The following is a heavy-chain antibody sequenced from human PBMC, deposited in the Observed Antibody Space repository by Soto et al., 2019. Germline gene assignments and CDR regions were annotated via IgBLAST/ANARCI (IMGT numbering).Heavy chain of an antibody. CDR2: INPNSGGT. D-gene: IGHD3-10*01. J-gene: IGHJ6*02. CDR1: GYTFTGYY. Sequence: ASVKVSCKASGYTFTGYYMHWVRQAPGQGLEWMGWINPNSGGTNYAQKFQGWVTMTRDTSISTAYMELSRLRSDDTAVYYCARAPYYGSGSYYYYGMDVWGQGTTVTVSS. CDR3: ARAPYYGSGSYYYYGMDV. V-gene: IGHV1-2*04.